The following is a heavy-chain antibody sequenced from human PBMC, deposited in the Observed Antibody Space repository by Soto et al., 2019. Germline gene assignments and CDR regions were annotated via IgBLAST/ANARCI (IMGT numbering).Heavy chain of an antibody. CDR2: IYTGGSA. CDR3: ARDTNYYNYYYMDV. D-gene: IGHD2-8*01. CDR1: GFTVITNY. V-gene: IGHV3-66*01. Sequence: GSLRLSCAASGFTVITNYMSWVRQAPGKGLEWVSVIYTGGSAYYADSVKGRFTISRDNSKNTVYLQMNSLRAEDTAVYYCARDTNYYNYYYMDVWGKGPTVTVSS. J-gene: IGHJ6*03.